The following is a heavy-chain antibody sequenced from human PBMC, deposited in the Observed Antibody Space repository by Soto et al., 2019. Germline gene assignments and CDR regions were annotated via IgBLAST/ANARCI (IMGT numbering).Heavy chain of an antibody. J-gene: IGHJ6*02. Sequence: GGSLRLSCAASGFTFSSYAMSWVRQAPGKGLEWVSAISGSGGSTYYADPVKGRFTISRDNSKNTLYLQMNSLRAEDTAVYYCAKDKYSSSSANYYYYGMDVWGQGTTVTVSS. CDR2: ISGSGGST. CDR3: AKDKYSSSSANYYYYGMDV. D-gene: IGHD6-6*01. CDR1: GFTFSSYA. V-gene: IGHV3-23*01.